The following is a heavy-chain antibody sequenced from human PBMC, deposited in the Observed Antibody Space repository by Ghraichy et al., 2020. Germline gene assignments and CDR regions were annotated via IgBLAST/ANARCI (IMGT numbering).Heavy chain of an antibody. CDR1: GFTFRQCA. J-gene: IGHJ4*02. CDR3: APRSGSNNGPFDH. CDR2: ISASGGDT. Sequence: GGSLRLSCAASGFTFRQCAMSWVRQAPGKGLEWVSGISASGGDTHYAGSVKGRFTISRDNFKSTLYLEMNSLRVEDTAIYFCAPRSGSNNGPFDHWGQGTLVTVSS. V-gene: IGHV3-23*01. D-gene: IGHD1/OR15-1a*01.